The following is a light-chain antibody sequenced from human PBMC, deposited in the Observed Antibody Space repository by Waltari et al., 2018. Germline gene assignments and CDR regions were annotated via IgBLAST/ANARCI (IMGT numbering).Light chain of an antibody. CDR2: DVN. CDR1: STDVGGYNY. CDR3: SSYTSSSTLV. Sequence: QSALTQPASVSGSPGQSITISCTGTSTDVGGYNYVSWYQQHPGKATKLMIYDVNNRPSGVSTRFSGSKSGNTSSLTISGLQAEDEADYFCSSYTSSSTLVFGGGTKLTVL. V-gene: IGLV2-14*03. J-gene: IGLJ2*01.